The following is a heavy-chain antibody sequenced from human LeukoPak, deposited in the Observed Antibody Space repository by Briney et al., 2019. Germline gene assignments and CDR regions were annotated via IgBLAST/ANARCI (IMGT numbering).Heavy chain of an antibody. CDR2: ISSSSSYI. D-gene: IGHD6-13*01. V-gene: IGHV3-21*01. Sequence: PGGSLRLSCAASGFTFSSYSMNWVRLAPGKGLEWVSSISSSSSYIYYADSVGGRFTISRDNAKNSLYLQMNSLRAEDTAVYYCARDQEQLVPPFDYWGQGTLVTVSS. J-gene: IGHJ4*02. CDR1: GFTFSSYS. CDR3: ARDQEQLVPPFDY.